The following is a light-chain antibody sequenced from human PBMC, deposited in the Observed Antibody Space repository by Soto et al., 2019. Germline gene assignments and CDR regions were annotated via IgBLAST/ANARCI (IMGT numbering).Light chain of an antibody. CDR3: CSYAGRYTYV. J-gene: IGLJ1*01. V-gene: IGLV2-11*01. CDR2: SVS. CDR1: SSDVGGHNY. Sequence: QSALTQPRSVCGSPGQSVTISCTGTSSDVGGHNYVSWYQQHPGKAPKLMISSVSKRPSRVPDRFSGSKSGNTASLTISGLQAEDEADYYCCSYAGRYTYVFGTGTKVTVL.